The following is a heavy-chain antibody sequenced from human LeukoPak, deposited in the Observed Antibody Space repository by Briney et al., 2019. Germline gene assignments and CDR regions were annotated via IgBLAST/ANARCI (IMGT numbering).Heavy chain of an antibody. CDR2: IYHSGST. Sequence: SETLSLTCTVSGYSISSGYYWGWIRQPPGKGLEWIGSIYHSGSTYYNPSLKSRVTISADTSKNQFSLSLTSVTAADTAVYYCARSGGTWSYNYWGQGTLVTVSS. CDR3: ARSGGTWSYNY. J-gene: IGHJ4*02. CDR1: GYSISSGYY. V-gene: IGHV4-38-2*02. D-gene: IGHD1-26*01.